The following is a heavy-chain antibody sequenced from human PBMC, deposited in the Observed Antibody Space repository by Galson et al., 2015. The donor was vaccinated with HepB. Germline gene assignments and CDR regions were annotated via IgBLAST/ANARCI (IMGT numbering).Heavy chain of an antibody. D-gene: IGHD1-26*01. CDR2: INPSGGGT. CDR1: GYTFNSYY. V-gene: IGHV1-46*02. CDR3: ARDRVVGARASRHFDY. Sequence: SVKVSCKASGYTFNSYYIHWVRQAPGQGLEWMGIINPSGGGTNYAQRFQGRVTMTRDTSTSTVYMELSSLRSEDTAVYYCARDRVVGARASRHFDYWGQGTLVIVSS. J-gene: IGHJ4*02.